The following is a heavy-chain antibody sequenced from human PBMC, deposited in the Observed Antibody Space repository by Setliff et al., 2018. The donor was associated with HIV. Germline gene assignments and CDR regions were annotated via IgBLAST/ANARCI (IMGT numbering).Heavy chain of an antibody. CDR3: ATTQDGPGGNYFDS. CDR2: INPRGGIT. Sequence: ASVKVSCKASEYTFTIYYIHWVRQGLGQGFEWMGIINPRGGITTYSQNFQGRVTMTRDTSTSTIYMELSSLRSEDTAVYYCATTQDGPGGNYFDSWGQGTLVTVSS. J-gene: IGHJ4*02. D-gene: IGHD3-16*01. CDR1: EYTFTIYY. V-gene: IGHV1-46*01.